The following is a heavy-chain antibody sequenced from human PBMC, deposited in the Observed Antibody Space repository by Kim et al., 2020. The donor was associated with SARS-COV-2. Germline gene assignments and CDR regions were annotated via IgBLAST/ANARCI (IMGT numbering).Heavy chain of an antibody. Sequence: GESLKISCKGSGYSFTSYWISWVRQMPGKGLEWMGRIDPSDSYTNYSPSFQGHVTISADKSISTAYLQWSSLKASDTAMYYCAGPSPDLWFGESGWYYGMDVWGQGTTVTVSS. CDR2: IDPSDSYT. D-gene: IGHD3-10*01. J-gene: IGHJ6*02. CDR3: AGPSPDLWFGESGWYYGMDV. V-gene: IGHV5-10-1*01. CDR1: GYSFTSYW.